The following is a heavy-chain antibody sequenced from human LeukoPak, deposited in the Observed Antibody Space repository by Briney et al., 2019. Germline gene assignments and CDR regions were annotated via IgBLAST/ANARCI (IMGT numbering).Heavy chain of an antibody. J-gene: IGHJ4*02. Sequence: PGGSLRLSCAASGFTFSSYSMNWVRQAPGKGLEWVSYISSGSFTIYYADSVKGRFTISRDNAKNSLYLQMNSLRAEDTAVYYCASGADYGGNLRPWGQGTLVTVSS. V-gene: IGHV3-48*04. CDR1: GFTFSSYS. CDR2: ISSGSFTI. CDR3: ASGADYGGNLRP. D-gene: IGHD4-23*01.